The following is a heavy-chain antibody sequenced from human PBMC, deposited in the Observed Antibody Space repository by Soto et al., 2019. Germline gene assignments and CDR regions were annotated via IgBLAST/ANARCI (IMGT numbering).Heavy chain of an antibody. V-gene: IGHV3-23*01. CDR3: AKGSIENSAAVDN. CDR1: GFSFSSYA. Sequence: EVQLLESGGGLVQPGGSLRLSCVASGFSFSSYAMVWVRQAPGKGLEWVSVISARGGRSYFADTVKGLFTISRDNSKNLLSLEINSLRAEDTAIYFCAKGSIENSAAVDNWGQGTLVLVSS. D-gene: IGHD1-26*01. CDR2: ISARGGRS. J-gene: IGHJ4*02.